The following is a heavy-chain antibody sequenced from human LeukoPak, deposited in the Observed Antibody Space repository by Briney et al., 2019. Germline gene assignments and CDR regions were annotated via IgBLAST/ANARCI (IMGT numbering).Heavy chain of an antibody. D-gene: IGHD2-15*01. CDR2: IYYSGST. V-gene: IGHV4-59*11. J-gene: IGHJ4*02. CDR1: GGSISSHY. CDR3: AREGGVLGYCSGGSCLLREYYFDY. Sequence: SETLSLTCTVSGGSISSHYWSWIRQPPGKGLEWIGYIYYSGSTNYNPSLKSRVTISVDTSKNQFSLKLSSVTAADTAVYYCAREGGVLGYCSGGSCLLREYYFDYWGQGTLVTVSS.